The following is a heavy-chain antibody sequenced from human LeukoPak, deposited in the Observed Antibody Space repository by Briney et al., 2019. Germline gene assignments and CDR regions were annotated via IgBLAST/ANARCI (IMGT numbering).Heavy chain of an antibody. D-gene: IGHD3-22*01. V-gene: IGHV4-31*03. CDR3: ARVDSGYYYVDY. CDR1: GGSISSGGYY. J-gene: IGHJ4*02. CDR2: IYYSGNT. Sequence: SQTLSLTCTVSGGSISSGGYYWSWIRQHPGEGLEWIGYIYYSGNTYYNPSLKSRVTISVDTSKNQFSLKLSSVTAADTAVYYCARVDSGYYYVDYWGQGTLVTVSS.